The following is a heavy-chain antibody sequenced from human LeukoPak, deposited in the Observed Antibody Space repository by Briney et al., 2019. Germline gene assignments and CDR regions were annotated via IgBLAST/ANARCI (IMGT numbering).Heavy chain of an antibody. Sequence: SETLSLTCTVSGGSISSSSYYWGWIRQPPGKGLEWIGSIYYSGSTYYNPSLKSRVTISVDTSKNQFSLKLSSVTAADTAVYYCARRGSTGHGKLDYWGQGTLVTVSS. CDR1: GGSISSSSYY. CDR3: ARRGSTGHGKLDY. D-gene: IGHD3-16*01. CDR2: IYYSGST. V-gene: IGHV4-39*01. J-gene: IGHJ4*02.